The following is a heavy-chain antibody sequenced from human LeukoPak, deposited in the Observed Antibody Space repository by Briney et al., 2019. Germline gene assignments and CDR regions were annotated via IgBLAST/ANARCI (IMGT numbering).Heavy chain of an antibody. V-gene: IGHV4-39*01. CDR1: GDSISSSSYY. D-gene: IGHD6-6*01. CDR2: IYYSGST. Sequence: SETLSLTCTVSGDSISSSSYYWGWIRQPPGKGLEWIGSIYYSGSTYYNPSLQSRVTISVDTSKNQLSLKLSSVTAADTAVYYCARHEWQLGSGWFDPWGQGTLVTVSS. CDR3: ARHEWQLGSGWFDP. J-gene: IGHJ5*02.